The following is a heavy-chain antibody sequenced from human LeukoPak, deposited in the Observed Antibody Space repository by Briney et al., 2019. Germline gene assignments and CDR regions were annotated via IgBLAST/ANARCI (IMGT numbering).Heavy chain of an antibody. J-gene: IGHJ4*02. Sequence: GRSLRLSCAASGFTFSSYAMSWVRQAPGKGLEWVSAISGSGGSTYYADSVKGRFTISRDNSKNTLYLQMNSLRAEDTAVYYCAKQTHYDILTLYYFDYWGQGTLVTVSS. CDR3: AKQTHYDILTLYYFDY. CDR1: GFTFSSYA. CDR2: ISGSGGST. D-gene: IGHD3-9*01. V-gene: IGHV3-23*01.